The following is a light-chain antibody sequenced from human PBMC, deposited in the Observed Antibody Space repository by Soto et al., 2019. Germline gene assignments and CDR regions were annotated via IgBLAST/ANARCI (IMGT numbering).Light chain of an antibody. CDR2: AAS. Sequence: DIQMTQSPSSLSASVGDRVTITCRASQSISSYLNWYQQKPGKPPKLLIYAASSLQSGVPSRFSGSGSGTDFTLTISSLQPEDFATYYCQQSYSTPPFGQGTRLEIK. V-gene: IGKV1-39*01. CDR3: QQSYSTPP. CDR1: QSISSY. J-gene: IGKJ5*01.